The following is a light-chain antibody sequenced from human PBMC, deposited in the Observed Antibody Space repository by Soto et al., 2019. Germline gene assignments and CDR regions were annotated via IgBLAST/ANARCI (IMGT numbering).Light chain of an antibody. CDR2: DAS. CDR3: QQRSNWPRT. J-gene: IGKJ1*01. V-gene: IGKV3-11*01. Sequence: VVLTHSPATLALSPGERATLSSRTSLSVSVYLDWYQQKPGQAPRLLISDASNRATGIPARFSGSGSGTDFTLTISSLEPEDFAVYYCQQRSNWPRTFGQGTKVDIK. CDR1: LSVSVY.